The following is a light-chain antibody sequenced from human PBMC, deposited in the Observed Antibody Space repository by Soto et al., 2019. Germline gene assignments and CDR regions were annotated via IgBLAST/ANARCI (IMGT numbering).Light chain of an antibody. CDR2: GAS. CDR1: QSVSSN. V-gene: IGKV3-15*01. CDR3: QQYNNWPLYT. Sequence: EIVMTQSPATLPVSPGERATLSCRASQSVSSNLAWYQQKPGQAPRLLIYGASTRATGIPARFSGSGSGTELTLTISSLQSEDFAVYYGQQYNNWPLYTFGQGTKLEIK. J-gene: IGKJ2*01.